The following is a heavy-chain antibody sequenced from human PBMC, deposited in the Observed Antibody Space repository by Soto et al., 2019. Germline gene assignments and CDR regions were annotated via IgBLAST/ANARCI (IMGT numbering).Heavy chain of an antibody. CDR3: AKSRYDSRGRDY. CDR1: GFTFSSYA. Sequence: EVQLLESGGGLVQPGGSLRLSCAASGFTFSSYAMSWVRQAPGKGLEWVSAISGSSGSTYYADSVKGRFTISRDNSKNTLYLPMNSLRAEDTAVYFCAKSRYDSRGRDYWGQGTLVTVSS. D-gene: IGHD3-22*01. V-gene: IGHV3-23*01. CDR2: ISGSSGST. J-gene: IGHJ4*02.